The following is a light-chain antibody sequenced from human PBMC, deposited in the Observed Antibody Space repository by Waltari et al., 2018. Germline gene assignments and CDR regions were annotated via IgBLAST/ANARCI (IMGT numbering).Light chain of an antibody. Sequence: QSVVTQPPSMSGTPGQRVTISCSGSYSNIGSNPVNWYQQLPETAPKLLIYSSDRRPSGVPDRFSGSKSGTSASLGISGLQSEDEADYYCATWDDSLNGHMVFGGGTKVTVL. CDR1: YSNIGSNP. CDR2: SSD. V-gene: IGLV1-44*01. J-gene: IGLJ2*01. CDR3: ATWDDSLNGHMV.